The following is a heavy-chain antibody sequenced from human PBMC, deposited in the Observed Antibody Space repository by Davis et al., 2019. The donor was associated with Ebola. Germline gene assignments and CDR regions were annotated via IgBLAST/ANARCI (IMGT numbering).Heavy chain of an antibody. J-gene: IGHJ4*02. CDR1: GFTFGDYA. CDR2: IRSKAYGGTT. Sequence: GESLKISCPASGFTFGDYAMSWVRQAPGKGLEWVGFIRSKAYGGTTEYAASVKGRFTISRDDSKSIAYLQMNSLKTEDTAVYYCTRAGRTYYYDSSGPDWDTAKGYYFDYWGQGTLVTVSS. CDR3: TRAGRTYYYDSSGPDWDTAKGYYFDY. D-gene: IGHD3-22*01. V-gene: IGHV3-49*04.